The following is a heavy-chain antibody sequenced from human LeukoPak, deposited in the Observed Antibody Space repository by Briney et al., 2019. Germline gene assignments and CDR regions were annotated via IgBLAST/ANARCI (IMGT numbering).Heavy chain of an antibody. V-gene: IGHV3-7*02. CDR2: IKQDGSEK. CDR1: GFTFSTYW. J-gene: IGHJ4*02. D-gene: IGHD2-21*02. CDR3: AGVVAVTSYYFDY. Sequence: GGSLRLSCAASGFTFSTYWMSWVRQAPGKGLEWVANIKQDGSEKYYVDSVKGRFTISRDNAKNSLYLQMNSLRAEDTAVYYCAGVVAVTSYYFDYWGQGTLVTVSS.